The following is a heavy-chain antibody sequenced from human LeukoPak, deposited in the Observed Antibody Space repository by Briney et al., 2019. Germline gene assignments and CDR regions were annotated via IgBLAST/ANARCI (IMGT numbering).Heavy chain of an antibody. CDR3: ARDGFSSSWYGRALDY. CDR2: IWYDESNK. CDR1: GFTSYG. V-gene: IGHV3-33*01. Sequence: GSLKLSCAASGFTSYGMHWVRQAPGKGLEWVAVIWYDESNKYYADSVKGRFTISRDNSRNTLYLQMNSLRAEDTAVYCCARDGFSSSWYGRALDYWGQGTLVTVSS. D-gene: IGHD6-13*01. J-gene: IGHJ4*02.